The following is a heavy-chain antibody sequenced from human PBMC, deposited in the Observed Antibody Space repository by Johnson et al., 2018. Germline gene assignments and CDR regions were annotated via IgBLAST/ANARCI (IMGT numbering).Heavy chain of an antibody. CDR1: GFTFSSYA. D-gene: IGHD1-26*01. Sequence: QVQMVQSGGGVVQPGRSLRLSCAASGFTFSSYATHWVRQAPGKGLEWVAVISYDGSNKYYADSVKGRFTLSRDNSKNTLYLQMNSLRAEDTAVYYCARDIVGATRYDAFDIWGQGTMVTVSS. CDR2: ISYDGSNK. V-gene: IGHV3-30-3*01. CDR3: ARDIVGATRYDAFDI. J-gene: IGHJ3*02.